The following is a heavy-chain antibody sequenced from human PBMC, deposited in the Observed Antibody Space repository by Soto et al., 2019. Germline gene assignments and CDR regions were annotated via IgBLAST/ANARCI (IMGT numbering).Heavy chain of an antibody. Sequence: SETLSLTCTVSGGSISSYYWSWIRQPPGKGLEWIGYIYYSGSTNYNPSLKSRVNISVDTSKNQFSLKLSSVTAADTAVYYCARGPVVAATPFAFDIWGQGTMVTVSS. J-gene: IGHJ3*02. CDR1: GGSISSYY. CDR3: ARGPVVAATPFAFDI. V-gene: IGHV4-59*01. D-gene: IGHD2-15*01. CDR2: IYYSGST.